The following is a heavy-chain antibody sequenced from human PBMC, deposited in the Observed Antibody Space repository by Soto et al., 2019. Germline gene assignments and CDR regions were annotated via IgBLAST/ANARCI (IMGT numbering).Heavy chain of an antibody. CDR3: ARVSRSGYYPKY. CDR2: IWYDGSNK. V-gene: IGHV3-33*01. Sequence: VQLVESGGGVVQPGRSLRLSFAASGFTFSSYGMHWVRQAPGKGLEWVAVIWYDGSNKYYADSVKGRFTISRDNSKNTLYLQMNSLRAEDTAVYYCARVSRSGYYPKYWGQGTLVTVSS. CDR1: GFTFSSYG. D-gene: IGHD3-3*01. J-gene: IGHJ4*02.